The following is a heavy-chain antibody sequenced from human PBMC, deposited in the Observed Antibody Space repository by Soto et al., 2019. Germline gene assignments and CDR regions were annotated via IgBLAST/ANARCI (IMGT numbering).Heavy chain of an antibody. CDR1: GFTFSSYA. V-gene: IGHV3-23*01. CDR3: AKKLRDPYYFDY. D-gene: IGHD1-7*01. J-gene: IGHJ4*02. CDR2: ISGSGGST. Sequence: LRLSCAASGFTFSSYAMSWVRQAPGKGLEWVSAISGSGGSTYYADSVKGRFTISRDNSKNTLYLQMNSLRAEETAVYYCAKKLRDPYYFDYWGQGTLVTVSS.